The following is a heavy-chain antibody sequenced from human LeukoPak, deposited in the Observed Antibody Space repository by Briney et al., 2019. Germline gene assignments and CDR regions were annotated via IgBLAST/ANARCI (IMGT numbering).Heavy chain of an antibody. V-gene: IGHV4-4*07. J-gene: IGHJ5*02. D-gene: IGHD6-13*01. CDR3: ARDLDSSSWYFWFDP. Sequence: PSETLSLTCTVSGGSISSYYWSWIRQPAGKGLEWIGRIYTSGSTNYNPSLKSRVTLSVDTSKNQSSLKLSSVTAADTAVYYCARDLDSSSWYFWFDPWGQGTLVTVSS. CDR2: IYTSGST. CDR1: GGSISSYY.